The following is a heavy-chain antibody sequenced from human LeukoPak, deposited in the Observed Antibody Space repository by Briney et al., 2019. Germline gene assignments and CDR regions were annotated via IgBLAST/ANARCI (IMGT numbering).Heavy chain of an antibody. V-gene: IGHV1-69*13. Sequence: SVKVSCKASGGTFISYAISWVRQAPGQGLEWMGGIIPIFGTANYAQKFQGRVTITADESTSTAYMELSSLRSEDTAVYYCAREGFAEFCGGDCYTYWGQGTLVTVSS. CDR3: AREGFAEFCGGDCYTY. CDR2: IIPIFGTA. CDR1: GGTFISYA. D-gene: IGHD2-21*02. J-gene: IGHJ4*02.